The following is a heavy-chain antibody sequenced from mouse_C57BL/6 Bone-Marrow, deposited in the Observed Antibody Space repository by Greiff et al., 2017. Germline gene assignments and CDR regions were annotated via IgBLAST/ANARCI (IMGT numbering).Heavy chain of an antibody. CDR2: IYPGSGNT. D-gene: IGHD1-1*01. Sequence: QVQLQQSGAELARPGASVKLSCKASGYTFTSYGISWVKQRTGQGLEWIGEIYPGSGNTYYNEKFKGKATLTADKSSSTAYMALRSLTSENSAVYFCAREWCYGNYARSYWGQGTSVTVSS. V-gene: IGHV1-81*01. CDR3: AREWCYGNYARSY. CDR1: GYTFTSYG. J-gene: IGHJ4*01.